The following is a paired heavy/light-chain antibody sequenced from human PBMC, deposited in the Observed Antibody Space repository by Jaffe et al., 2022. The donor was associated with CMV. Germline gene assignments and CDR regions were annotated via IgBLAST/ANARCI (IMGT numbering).Light chain of an antibody. V-gene: IGKV3-15*01. CDR2: DAS. CDR1: QSVRSN. J-gene: IGKJ1*01. Sequence: EIVMTQSPATLSVSPGEGATLSCRASQSVRSNLAWYQQKPGQAPRLLIQDASTRATGIPARFSGSGSGTEFTLTISSLQSEDFAVYFCQQYDKWPPWTFGQGTKVEIK. CDR3: QQYDKWPPWT.
Heavy chain of an antibody. CDR3: AGDPGRSDWFDS. J-gene: IGHJ5*01. D-gene: IGHD3-16*01. CDR2: IDTASYAI. CDR1: GSSFSSYS. Sequence: ELQLVESGGGFVQPGGSLRLSCAASGSSFSSYSMNWVRQAPGKGPEWISYIDTASYAIHYADSVRGRFTISRDNAENSVYLQMNSLRDEDSAVYYCAGDPGRSDWFDSWGQGTLVTVSS. V-gene: IGHV3-48*02.